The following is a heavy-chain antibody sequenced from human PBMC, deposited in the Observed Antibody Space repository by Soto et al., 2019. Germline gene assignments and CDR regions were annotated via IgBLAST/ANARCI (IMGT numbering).Heavy chain of an antibody. V-gene: IGHV3-20*04. D-gene: IGHD3-3*01. J-gene: IGHJ4*02. Sequence: GGSLRLSCAASGFTFDDYGMSWVRQAPGKGLEWVSGINWNGGSTGYADSVKGRFTISRDNAKNSLYLQMNSLRAEDTALYCCARVGSDYDFWSGYSDYWGQGTLVTVSS. CDR1: GFTFDDYG. CDR3: ARVGSDYDFWSGYSDY. CDR2: INWNGGST.